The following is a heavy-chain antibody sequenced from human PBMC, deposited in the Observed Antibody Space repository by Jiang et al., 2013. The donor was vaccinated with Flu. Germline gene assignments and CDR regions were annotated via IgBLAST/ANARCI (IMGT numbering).Heavy chain of an antibody. CDR1: GYTFTNYD. CDR2: MTPNNGHT. J-gene: IGHJ4*02. CDR3: ARGRGSGSDYYFDY. Sequence: GAEVKKPGASVKVSCKTSGYTFTNYDISWVRQVTGHGLEWMGWMTPNNGHTGYAQKFQARVTMTRDISISTAYMELSSPTSDDTAVYYCARGRGSGSDYYFDYWGQGTLVT. V-gene: IGHV1-8*01. D-gene: IGHD6-25*01.